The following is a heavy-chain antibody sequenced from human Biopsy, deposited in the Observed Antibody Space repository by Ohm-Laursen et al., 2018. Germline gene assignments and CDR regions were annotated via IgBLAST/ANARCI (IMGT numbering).Heavy chain of an antibody. CDR3: ATVRGLVWFGELIA. CDR1: GYTFTNYG. D-gene: IGHD3-10*01. CDR2: ISPYNGDT. V-gene: IGHV1-18*01. Sequence: ASVKVSCKASGYTFTNYGISWVRQAPGQGLEWMGWISPYNGDTDYAQKLQGRVTIVADKSTSTAYMELSSLRSDDTAIYYCATVRGLVWFGELIAWGQGTLVTVSS. J-gene: IGHJ5*02.